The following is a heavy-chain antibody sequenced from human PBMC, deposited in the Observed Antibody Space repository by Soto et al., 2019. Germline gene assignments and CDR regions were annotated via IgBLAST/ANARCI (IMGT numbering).Heavy chain of an antibody. CDR3: EKEGDYGDYAGENWFDS. Sequence: EVQLVESGGGLVQPGGSLRLSCAASGFTFFAYWIHWVRQVPGKGLVWVSRINSDGSHTSYADSVRGRFTISRDNSKNPVYLQMNSLTAEDTAVYYCEKEGDYGDYAGENWFDSWGQGSLVTVSS. V-gene: IGHV3-74*01. CDR2: INSDGSHT. J-gene: IGHJ5*01. D-gene: IGHD4-17*01. CDR1: GFTFFAYW.